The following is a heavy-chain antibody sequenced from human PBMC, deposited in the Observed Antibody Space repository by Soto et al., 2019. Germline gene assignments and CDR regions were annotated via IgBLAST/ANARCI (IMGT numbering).Heavy chain of an antibody. J-gene: IGHJ4*02. CDR2: IRYDGSNI. D-gene: IGHD1-26*01. V-gene: IGHV3-33*01. CDR3: ARDGVGHTTFFGYFDY. CDR1: GFTFSGLG. Sequence: QVQLVESGGGVVQPGRSLRLSCAASGFTFSGLGMHWVRQAPGKGLEWVAVIRYDGSNIYYADAVKGRFTISRDNSKDTLYLQMTSLRADDTAVYYCARDGVGHTTFFGYFDYWGQGPLVTFSS.